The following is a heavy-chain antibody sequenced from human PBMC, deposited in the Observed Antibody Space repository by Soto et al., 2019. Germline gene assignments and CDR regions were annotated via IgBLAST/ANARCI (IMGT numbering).Heavy chain of an antibody. CDR3: AGPGYSSQDY. CDR1: GFTFSSFA. J-gene: IGHJ4*02. CDR2: ISGSGDGT. V-gene: IGHV3-23*01. D-gene: IGHD5-18*01. Sequence: GGSLRLSCAASGFTFSSFALSWVRQAPGKGLEWVSAISGSGDGTDYADSVKGRFTVSRDNSKNTLYLQMNSLRAEDTAVYYCAGPGYSSQDYWGQGALVTVSS.